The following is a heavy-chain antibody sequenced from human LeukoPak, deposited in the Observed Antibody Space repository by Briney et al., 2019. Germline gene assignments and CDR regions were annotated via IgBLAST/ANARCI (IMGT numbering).Heavy chain of an antibody. CDR1: GFTFSSYE. J-gene: IGHJ6*04. Sequence: GGSLRLSCAASGFTFSSYEMNWVRQAPGKGREWVSYISSSGRTIYYADSVKGRFTISRDNAKISLYLQMNSLRAEDTAVYYCAELGITMIGGVWGKGTRVTISS. CDR3: AELGITMIGGV. CDR2: ISSSGRTI. V-gene: IGHV3-48*03. D-gene: IGHD3-10*02.